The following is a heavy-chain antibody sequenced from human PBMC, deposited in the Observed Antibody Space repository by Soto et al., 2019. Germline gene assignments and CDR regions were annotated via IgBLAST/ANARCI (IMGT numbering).Heavy chain of an antibody. CDR2: IIPILGIA. CDR3: ARVPLRCSSTSCASFWYYGMDV. D-gene: IGHD2-2*01. V-gene: IGHV1-69*02. CDR1: GGTFSSYT. Sequence: QVPLVQSGAEVKKPGSSVKVSCKASGGTFSSYTISWVRQAPGQGLEWMGRIIPILGIANYAQKFQGRVTITADKSTSTAYMELSSLRSEDTAVYYCARVPLRCSSTSCASFWYYGMDVWGQGTTVTVSS. J-gene: IGHJ6*02.